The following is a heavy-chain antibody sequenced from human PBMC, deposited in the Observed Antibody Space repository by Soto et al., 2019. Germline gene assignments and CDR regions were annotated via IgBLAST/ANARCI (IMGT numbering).Heavy chain of an antibody. CDR1: GFTFSDYY. CDR3: ARATGYYHTSGSDS. V-gene: IGHV3-11*06. CDR2: ISSNRNYK. Sequence: QVQLVESGGGLVKPGGALRLSCAASGFTFSDYYMSWIRQAPGKGLEWISYISSNRNYKNHADSVRGRFTISRDKAKNSMYLQINGLRAEETDVYYCARATGYYHTSGSDSWGQGTLVTVSS. D-gene: IGHD3-22*01. J-gene: IGHJ4*02.